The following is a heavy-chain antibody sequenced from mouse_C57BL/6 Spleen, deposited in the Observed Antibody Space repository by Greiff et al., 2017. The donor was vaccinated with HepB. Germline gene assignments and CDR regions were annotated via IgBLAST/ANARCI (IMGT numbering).Heavy chain of an antibody. CDR1: GYTFTSYW. V-gene: IGHV1-64*01. CDR3: ARYYYGSRPLAMDY. CDR2: IHPTSGST. Sequence: QVQLQQPGAELVKPGASVKLSCKASGYTFTSYWMHWVKQRPGQGLEWIGMIHPTSGSTNYNEKFKSKATLTVDKSSSTAYMQLSSLTSEDSAVYYCARYYYGSRPLAMDYWGQGTSVTVSS. J-gene: IGHJ4*01. D-gene: IGHD1-1*01.